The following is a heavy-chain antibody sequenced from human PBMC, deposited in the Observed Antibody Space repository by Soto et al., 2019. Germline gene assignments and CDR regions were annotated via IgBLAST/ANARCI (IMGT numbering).Heavy chain of an antibody. D-gene: IGHD3-22*01. CDR1: GYTFTSYG. Sequence: GASVKVSCKASGYTFTSYGISWVRQAPGQGLEWMGWISAYNGNTNYAQKLQGRVTMTTDTSTSTAYMELRSLRSDDTAVYYCARDLPTYYYDSSGLLAPINYPMVTPGYYYYGMDVWGQGTTVTVSS. V-gene: IGHV1-18*01. CDR3: ARDLPTYYYDSSGLLAPINYPMVTPGYYYYGMDV. J-gene: IGHJ6*02. CDR2: ISAYNGNT.